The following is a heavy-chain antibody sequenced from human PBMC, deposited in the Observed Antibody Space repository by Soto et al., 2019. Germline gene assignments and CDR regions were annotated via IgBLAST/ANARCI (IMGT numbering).Heavy chain of an antibody. CDR1: GFTFSSYG. V-gene: IGHV3-33*01. CDR3: ARFSSSWYGRIDY. D-gene: IGHD6-13*01. Sequence: QVQLVESGGGVVQPGRSLRLSCAASGFTFSSYGMHWVRQAPGKGLEWVAVIWYDGSNKYYADSVKGRFTISRDNSKNTLYLQMNSLRAEDTAVYFCARFSSSWYGRIDYWGQGTLVTVS. J-gene: IGHJ4*02. CDR2: IWYDGSNK.